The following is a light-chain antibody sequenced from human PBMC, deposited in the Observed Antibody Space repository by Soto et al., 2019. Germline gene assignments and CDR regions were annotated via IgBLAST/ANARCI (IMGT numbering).Light chain of an antibody. J-gene: IGKJ1*01. CDR1: QSVSSN. CDR3: QQCGGSPT. Sequence: EIVMTQSPATLSVSPGERATLSCRASQSVSSNLAWYQQKPGQAPRLLIYGASTRATGIPARFSGSGSGTDFTLTISRLEPEDFAMYYCQQCGGSPTFGQGTKVDNK. V-gene: IGKV3-15*01. CDR2: GAS.